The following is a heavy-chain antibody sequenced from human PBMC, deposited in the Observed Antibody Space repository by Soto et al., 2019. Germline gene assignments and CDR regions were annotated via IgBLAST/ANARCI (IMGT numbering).Heavy chain of an antibody. D-gene: IGHD2-15*01. CDR2: INHSGST. CDR1: GGSFSGYY. V-gene: IGHV4-34*01. J-gene: IGHJ6*03. CDR3: ARGGKVVVAATRLVSYYMDV. Sequence: SETLSLTCAVYGGSFSGYYWSWIRQPPGKGLEWIGEINHSGSTNYNPSLKSQVTISVDTSKNQFSLKLSSVTATDTAVYYCARGGKVVVAATRLVSYYMDVWGKGTTVTVSS.